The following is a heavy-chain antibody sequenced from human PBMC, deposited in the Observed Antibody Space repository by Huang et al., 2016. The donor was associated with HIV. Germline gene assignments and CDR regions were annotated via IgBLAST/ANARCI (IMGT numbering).Heavy chain of an antibody. J-gene: IGHJ2*01. Sequence: QVQLVESGGGVVQPGGSLRLSCAASGFTFSSYVMHWVRKAPGKGLEWVAIIRYDENNKDYADSVKGRFTISRDNTKNTLYLQMNSLRTEDTAVYYCAKDHDSGGLYWYFDLWGRGTLVTVSS. V-gene: IGHV3-30*02. CDR3: AKDHDSGGLYWYFDL. CDR2: IRYDENNK. CDR1: GFTFSSYV. D-gene: IGHD3-22*01.